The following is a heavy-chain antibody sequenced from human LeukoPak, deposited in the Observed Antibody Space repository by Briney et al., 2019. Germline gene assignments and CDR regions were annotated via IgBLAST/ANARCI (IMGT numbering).Heavy chain of an antibody. J-gene: IGHJ6*03. CDR3: ARDPSSWYYYYMDV. V-gene: IGHV3-48*01. D-gene: IGHD6-13*01. CDR2: ISSSSSTI. CDR1: GFTVSSNY. Sequence: GGSLRLSCAASGFTVSSNYMSWVRQAPGKGLEWVSYISSSSSTIYYADSVKGRFTISRDNAKNSLYLQMNSLRAEDTAVYYCARDPSSWYYYYMDVWGKGTTVTVSS.